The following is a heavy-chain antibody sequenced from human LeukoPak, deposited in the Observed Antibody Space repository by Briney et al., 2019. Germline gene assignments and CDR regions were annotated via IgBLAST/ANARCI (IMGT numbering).Heavy chain of an antibody. J-gene: IGHJ4*02. CDR1: GGSISSYY. CDR2: IYYSGST. Sequence: TASETLSLTCTVSGGSISSYYWSWIRQPPGKGLEWIGYIYYSGSTNYNPSLKSRVTISVDTSKNQFSLKLSSVTAADTAVYYCAGGAVTFDYWGQGTLVTVSS. V-gene: IGHV4-59*01. D-gene: IGHD4-17*01. CDR3: AGGAVTFDY.